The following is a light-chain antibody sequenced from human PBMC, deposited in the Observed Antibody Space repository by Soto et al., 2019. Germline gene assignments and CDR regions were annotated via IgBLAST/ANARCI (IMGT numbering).Light chain of an antibody. Sequence: QSVLTQPASVSGSPGQSITISCTGTSSDIGAYDYVSWYQQYPGRVPKLLIHEVTNRPSGVSDRFSGSKYGNTASLTISGLQTEDEADYYCSSHAGRSAFYVFGNGTKVTV. CDR2: EVT. J-gene: IGLJ1*01. CDR3: SSHAGRSAFYV. V-gene: IGLV2-14*01. CDR1: SSDIGAYDY.